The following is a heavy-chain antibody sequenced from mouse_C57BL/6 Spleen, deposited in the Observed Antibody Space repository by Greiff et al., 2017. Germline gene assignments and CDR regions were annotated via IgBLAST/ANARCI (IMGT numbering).Heavy chain of an antibody. Sequence: EVQLVESGGGLVKPGGSLKLSCAASGFTFSSYAMPWVRQTPEQRLEWVATISDGGSYTYYPDNVKGRFTISRDNAKNNLYLQMSHLRSEDTAIYYCASANGGYYYAMAYGGQGTSVTVSS. D-gene: IGHD4-1*01. CDR2: ISDGGSYT. V-gene: IGHV5-4*01. J-gene: IGHJ4*01. CDR3: ASANGGYYYAMAY. CDR1: GFTFSSYA.